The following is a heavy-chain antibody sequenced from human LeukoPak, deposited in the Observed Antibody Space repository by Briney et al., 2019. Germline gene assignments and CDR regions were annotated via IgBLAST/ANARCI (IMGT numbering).Heavy chain of an antibody. CDR2: MNPNSGNT. D-gene: IGHD6-13*01. Sequence: ASVKVSCKASGYTFTSYDINWVRQATGQGLEWMGWMNPNSGNTGYAQKFQGRVTITRNTSISTAYMELSSLRSEDTAVYYCAIQTTGIAASGMAWGQGTLVTVSS. CDR3: AIQTTGIAASGMA. J-gene: IGHJ5*02. CDR1: GYTFTSYD. V-gene: IGHV1-8*03.